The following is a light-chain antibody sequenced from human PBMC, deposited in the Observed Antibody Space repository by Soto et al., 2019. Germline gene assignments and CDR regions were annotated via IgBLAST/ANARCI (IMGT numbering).Light chain of an antibody. CDR1: QSVSSN. V-gene: IGKV3-15*01. CDR2: GES. Sequence: EIVMTQSPATLSVSPGEXATLSCRASQSVSSNLAWYQQKPGQAPRLLIYGESARATGIPARFSGSGSGTEFTLTISSLQSEDFAVYFCQQYYDWPRTFGQGTKVDI. CDR3: QQYYDWPRT. J-gene: IGKJ1*01.